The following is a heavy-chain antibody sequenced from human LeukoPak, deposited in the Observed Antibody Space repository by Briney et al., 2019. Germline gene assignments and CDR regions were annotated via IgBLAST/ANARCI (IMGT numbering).Heavy chain of an antibody. CDR2: INHSGST. D-gene: IGHD6-25*01. J-gene: IGHJ4*02. CDR1: GGSFSGYY. V-gene: IGHV4-34*01. CDR3: ARVPRLRPLDY. Sequence: SETLSLTCAVYGGSFSGYYWSWIRQPPGKGLEWIGEINHSGSTNYNPSLKSRVTVSVDTSKNQFSLKLSSVTAADTAVYYCARVPRLRPLDYWGQGTLVTVSS.